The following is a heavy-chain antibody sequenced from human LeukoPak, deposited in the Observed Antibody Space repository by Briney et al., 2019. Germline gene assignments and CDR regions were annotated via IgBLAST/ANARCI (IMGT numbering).Heavy chain of an antibody. D-gene: IGHD1-26*01. CDR1: GGSISSYY. CDR2: INYSGTT. Sequence: SETLSLTCTVPGGSISSYYWSWIRQPPGKGLEWIGYINYSGTTNYNPSLMSRVTISVDTSKNQFSLKMTSVTAADTAVYYCARGAGWWDLWGQGTLATVS. V-gene: IGHV4-59*01. CDR3: ARGAGWWDL. J-gene: IGHJ4*02.